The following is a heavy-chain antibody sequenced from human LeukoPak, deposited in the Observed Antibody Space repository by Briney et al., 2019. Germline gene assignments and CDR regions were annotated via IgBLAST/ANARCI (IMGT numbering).Heavy chain of an antibody. Sequence: ASVKVSCKVSGYTLTELSMHWVRQAPGKGLEWMGGFDPEDGETIYAQKFQGRVTMTEDTSTDTAYMELSSLRSEDTAVYYCATGRYCSSTSCYARYNWFDPWGQRTLVTVSS. D-gene: IGHD2-2*01. CDR1: GYTLTELS. CDR2: FDPEDGET. V-gene: IGHV1-24*01. J-gene: IGHJ5*02. CDR3: ATGRYCSSTSCYARYNWFDP.